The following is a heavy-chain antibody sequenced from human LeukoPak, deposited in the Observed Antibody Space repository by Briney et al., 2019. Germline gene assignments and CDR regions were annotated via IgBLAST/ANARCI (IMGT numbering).Heavy chain of an antibody. CDR1: GYSFTDYY. CDR3: ARGNLLLWFGELGAFDY. V-gene: IGHV1/OR15-3*02. CDR2: INAGNGNT. Sequence: GSVKVSCKASGYSFTDYYMHWVRQAPGQGLEWMGWINAGNGNTKYSQKFQGRVTITRDTSAGTAYMELSSLRSEDTAVYYCARGNLLLWFGELGAFDYWGQGTLVTVSS. D-gene: IGHD3-10*01. J-gene: IGHJ4*02.